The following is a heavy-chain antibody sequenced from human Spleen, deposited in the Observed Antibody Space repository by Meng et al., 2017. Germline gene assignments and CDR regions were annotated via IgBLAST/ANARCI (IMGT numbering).Heavy chain of an antibody. Sequence: GQLQEAGPGLVRPSETLSLSCAVSGGSISSSNWWSWVRQPPGKGLEWIGEIYHSGSTNYNPSLKSRVTISVDKSKNQFSLKLSSVTAADTAVYYCARVRLDTAMVTLDYWGQGTLVTVSS. CDR3: ARVRLDTAMVTLDY. J-gene: IGHJ4*02. CDR1: GGSISSSNW. V-gene: IGHV4-4*02. D-gene: IGHD5-18*01. CDR2: IYHSGST.